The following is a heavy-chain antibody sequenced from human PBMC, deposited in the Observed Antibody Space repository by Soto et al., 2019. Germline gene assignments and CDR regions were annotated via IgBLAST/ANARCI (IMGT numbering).Heavy chain of an antibody. CDR2: IYYSGST. V-gene: IGHV4-59*01. J-gene: IGHJ5*02. CDR3: AREEAAGAFDP. Sequence: SETLSLTCTVSGGSISSYYWSWIRQPPGKGLEWIGYIYYSGSTNYNPSLKSRVTISVDTSKNQFSLKLSSVTAADTAVYYCAREEAAGAFDPWGQGTLVTVSS. CDR1: GGSISSYY. D-gene: IGHD6-13*01.